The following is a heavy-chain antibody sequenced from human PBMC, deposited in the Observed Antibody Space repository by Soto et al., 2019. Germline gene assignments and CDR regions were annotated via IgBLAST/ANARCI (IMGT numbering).Heavy chain of an antibody. J-gene: IGHJ6*02. V-gene: IGHV5-51*01. Sequence: GESLKISCKGSGYNFTKYWIGWVRQMPGKGPEWMGIIYPGDSDTRYSPSFQGQVTISVDKSISTAYLQWSSLKASDSAMYYCARKVYSTSSGGYYYYGMDVWGQGTTVTVSS. D-gene: IGHD6-6*01. CDR3: ARKVYSTSSGGYYYYGMDV. CDR1: GYNFTKYW. CDR2: IYPGDSDT.